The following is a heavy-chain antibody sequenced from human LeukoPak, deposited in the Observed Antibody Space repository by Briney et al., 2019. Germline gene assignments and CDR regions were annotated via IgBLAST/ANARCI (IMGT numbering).Heavy chain of an antibody. Sequence: GGSLRLSCVASGFTFSTYGMSWVRQAPGKGLEWVAAVSSTGSGTYYPDSLKGRFIISRDNSQNTVFLQMNSLRPEDTAFYFCAKDRPLLWFGPTDAWGQGILVTVSS. J-gene: IGHJ5*02. V-gene: IGHV3-23*01. D-gene: IGHD3-10*01. CDR3: AKDRPLLWFGPTDA. CDR1: GFTFSTYG. CDR2: VSSTGSGT.